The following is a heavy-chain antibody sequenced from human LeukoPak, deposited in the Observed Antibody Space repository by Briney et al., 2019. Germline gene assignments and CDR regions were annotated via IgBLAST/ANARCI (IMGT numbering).Heavy chain of an antibody. V-gene: IGHV1-2*02. CDR3: ARVAAADYFDY. J-gene: IGHJ4*02. Sequence: ASVKVSCKASGYTFSGYHIHWVRQAPGQGLEWMGGNPKSGDTNYAQQFQGRVTMTRDTSITTAYMELSNLRSDDTAVYYCARVAAADYFDYWGQGTLVTVSS. CDR1: GYTFSGYH. CDR2: NPKSGDT. D-gene: IGHD6-13*01.